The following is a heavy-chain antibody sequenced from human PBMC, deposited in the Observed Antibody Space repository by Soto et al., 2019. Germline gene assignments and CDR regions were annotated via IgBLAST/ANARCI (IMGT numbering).Heavy chain of an antibody. CDR2: IKSKTVGETT. Sequence: RLSCAASGIPFSSTYMNWVRQAPGKGLEWVGRIKSKTVGETTDYSAPVKGRFALSRDDSKNTVSLQMKSLKSEDSAIYYCTTGNCRSATCYFNFWGQGALVTVTS. D-gene: IGHD2-2*01. CDR1: GIPFSSTY. V-gene: IGHV3-15*07. CDR3: TTGNCRSATCYFNF. J-gene: IGHJ4*02.